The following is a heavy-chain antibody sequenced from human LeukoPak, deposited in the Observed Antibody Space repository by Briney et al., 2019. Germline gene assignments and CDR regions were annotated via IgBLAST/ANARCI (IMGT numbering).Heavy chain of an antibody. D-gene: IGHD3-9*01. CDR2: FDPEDGET. CDR1: GYTLTELS. CDR3: ATKLRYFDLYYFDY. J-gene: IGHJ4*02. Sequence: ASVKVSCKVSGYTLTELSMHWVRQAPGKGLEWMGGFDPEDGETIYAQKFQGRVTMTEDTSTDTAYMELSSLRSEDTAVYYCATKLRYFDLYYFDYWGQGTLVTVSS. V-gene: IGHV1-24*01.